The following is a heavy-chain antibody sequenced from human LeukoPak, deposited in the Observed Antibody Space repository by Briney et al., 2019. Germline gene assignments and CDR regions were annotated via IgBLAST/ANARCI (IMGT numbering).Heavy chain of an antibody. J-gene: IGHJ5*02. CDR2: INPSGGST. Sequence: ASVKVSCKASGYTFTSYYMHWVRQAPGQGLEWMGIINPSGGSTSYAQKFQGRVTMTRDMSTSTVYMELSSLRSEDTAVYYCARAESRMEGYSYEKNWFDPWGQGTLVTVSS. CDR3: ARAESRMEGYSYEKNWFDP. CDR1: GYTFTSYY. D-gene: IGHD5-18*01. V-gene: IGHV1-46*01.